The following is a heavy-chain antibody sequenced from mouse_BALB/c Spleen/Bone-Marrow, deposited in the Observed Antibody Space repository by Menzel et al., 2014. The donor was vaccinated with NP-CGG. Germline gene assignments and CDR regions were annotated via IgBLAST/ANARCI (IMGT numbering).Heavy chain of an antibody. CDR2: INPTNGRS. Sequence: QVQLQQPGAELVKPGASVKLSCEASGYTFTNYWMLWVNQRPGQGLEWIGEINPTNGRSNYNEKFKSKATLTVDKSSSTAYMQLSSLTSEDSAVYYCARRGDYYGAMDYWGQGTSVTVSS. CDR3: ARRGDYYGAMDY. J-gene: IGHJ4*01. V-gene: IGHV1S81*02. D-gene: IGHD1-1*01. CDR1: GYTFTNYW.